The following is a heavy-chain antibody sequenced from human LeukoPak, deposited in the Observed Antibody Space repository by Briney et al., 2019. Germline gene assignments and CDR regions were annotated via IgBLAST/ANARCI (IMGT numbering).Heavy chain of an antibody. CDR2: TYYRSKWYN. CDR1: GDSVSSNSAA. D-gene: IGHD6-19*01. CDR3: AREGIAVAGTPNFDY. V-gene: IGHV6-1*01. Sequence: SQTLSLTCAISGDSVSSNSAAWNWIRQSPSRGLEWLGRTYYRSKWYNDYAVSVKSRITINPDTSKSQFSLQLNSVTPEDTAVYYCAREGIAVAGTPNFDYWGQGTLVTVSS. J-gene: IGHJ4*02.